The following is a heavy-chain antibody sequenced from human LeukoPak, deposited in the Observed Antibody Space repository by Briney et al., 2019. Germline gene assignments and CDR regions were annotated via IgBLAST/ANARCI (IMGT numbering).Heavy chain of an antibody. J-gene: IGHJ3*02. CDR3: ATEAQYLDAFDI. CDR2: IIPIFGTA. CDR1: GGTFSSYA. D-gene: IGHD2-2*01. Sequence: GASVKVSCKASGGTFSSYAISWVRQAPGQGLEWMGRIIPIFGTANYAQKFQGRVAITTDESTSTAYMELSGLRSEDTAVYYCATEAQYLDAFDIWGQGTMVTVSS. V-gene: IGHV1-69*05.